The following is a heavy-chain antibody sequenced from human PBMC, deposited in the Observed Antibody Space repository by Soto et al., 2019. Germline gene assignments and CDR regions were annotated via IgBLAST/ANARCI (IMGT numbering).Heavy chain of an antibody. D-gene: IGHD3-10*01. CDR3: ARGPSMVRGVIVYYYGMDV. CDR2: ISAYNGNT. CDR1: GYTFTSYG. V-gene: IGHV1-18*01. J-gene: IGHJ6*02. Sequence: ASVKVSCKASGYTFTSYGISWVRQAPGQGLDWMGWISAYNGNTNYAQKLQGRVTMTTDTSTSTAYMELRSLRSDDTAVYYCARGPSMVRGVIVYYYGMDVWGQGTTVTVAS.